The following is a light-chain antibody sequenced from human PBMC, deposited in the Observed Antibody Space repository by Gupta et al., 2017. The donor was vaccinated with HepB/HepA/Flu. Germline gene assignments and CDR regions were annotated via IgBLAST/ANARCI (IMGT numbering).Light chain of an antibody. V-gene: IGKV3-15*01. CDR3: QQYNDWPPIT. Sequence: MTQSPATLSVSPGERATLSCRASQSVSNNLAWYQQKPGQGPRLLISYASTRATGIPARFSGSGSGTEFTLTISSLQSEDSALYYCQQYNDWPPITFGQGTRLEIK. CDR1: QSVSNN. CDR2: YAS. J-gene: IGKJ5*01.